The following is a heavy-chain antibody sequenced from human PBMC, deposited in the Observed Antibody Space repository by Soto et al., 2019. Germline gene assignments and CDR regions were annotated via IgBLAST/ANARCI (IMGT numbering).Heavy chain of an antibody. CDR3: ARDISYYASSGYSHRGMDF. CDR1: GFSFNKYA. Sequence: GGSLRLSCAASGFSFNKYAMHWVLQAPGKGLEWVAVISLDGSDKHADSVKGRFTISRDNSKNTVDLQMNSLRAEDTAVYYCARDISYYASSGYSHRGMDFWGQGTTVTV. D-gene: IGHD3-22*01. J-gene: IGHJ6*02. V-gene: IGHV3-30-3*01. CDR2: ISLDGSDK.